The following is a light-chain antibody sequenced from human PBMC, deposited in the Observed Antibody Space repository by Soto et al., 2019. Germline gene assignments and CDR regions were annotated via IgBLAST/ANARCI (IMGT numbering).Light chain of an antibody. V-gene: IGKV1-39*01. J-gene: IGKJ1*01. CDR2: AAS. CDR1: QDVTRY. CDR3: QKTYGPPME. Sequence: DIQMTHSPSSLSASVGDIVTVTFRASQDVTRYLNWYQQKPGKAPELLIYAASTLQSGVPSRFSGSGSGTDFTLTISSLQPEDFATYFCQKTYGPPMEFGQGTKVDIK.